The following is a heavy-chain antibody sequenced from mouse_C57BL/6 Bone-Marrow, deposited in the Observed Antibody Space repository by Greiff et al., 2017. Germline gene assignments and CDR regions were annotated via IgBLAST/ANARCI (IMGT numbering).Heavy chain of an antibody. V-gene: IGHV1-50*01. CDR2: IDPSDSYT. J-gene: IGHJ2*01. CDR1: GYTFTSYW. Sequence: VQLQQPGAELVKPGASVKLSCKASGYTFTSYWMQWVKQRPGQGLEWIGEIDPSDSYTNYNQKFKGKATLTVDTSSSTAYMQLSSLTSEDSAVYYCAIGLRFYYWGQGTTLTVSS. D-gene: IGHD1-1*01. CDR3: AIGLRFYY.